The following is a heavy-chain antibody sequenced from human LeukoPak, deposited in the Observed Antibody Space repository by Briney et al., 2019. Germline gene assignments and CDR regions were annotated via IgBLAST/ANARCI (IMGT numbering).Heavy chain of an antibody. CDR2: ISSYNGNT. V-gene: IGHV1-18*01. Sequence: GASVKVSCKASVYTFTSYGITGVRQAPGQGLDGLGGISSYNGNTNYAQKLQGRVTMTTDTSTSTAYMELRSLRSDDTAVYYCARWAQPYHYYYMDVWGKGTTVTISS. CDR1: VYTFTSYG. CDR3: ARWAQPYHYYYMDV. J-gene: IGHJ6*03.